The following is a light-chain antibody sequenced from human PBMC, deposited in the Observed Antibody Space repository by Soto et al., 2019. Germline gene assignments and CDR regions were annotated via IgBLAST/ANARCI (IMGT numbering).Light chain of an antibody. V-gene: IGKV3-11*01. CDR3: QQRSNGPT. CDR1: QSVRSY. CDR2: DAS. J-gene: IGKJ4*01. Sequence: EIVLTQSPATLSLSPGERASLSCRANQSVRSYLAWYQQKPGQAPRLLIYDASNRATGIPARFSGSGSATHFTLVIICLEAEEVAGCYCQQRSNGPTFGGGTNVDFK.